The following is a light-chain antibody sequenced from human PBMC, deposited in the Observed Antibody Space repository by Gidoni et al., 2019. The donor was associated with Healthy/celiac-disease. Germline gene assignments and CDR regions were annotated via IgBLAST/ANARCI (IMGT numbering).Light chain of an antibody. CDR3: SSYTSSSIWV. V-gene: IGLV2-14*01. J-gene: IGLJ3*02. CDR1: SSDVGGYNY. Sequence: QSALTQPVSVSGSPGQSNTIPCTGSSSDVGGYNYVSWYQQHPGKAPKFMIYDVTNRPSGVSNRFAGSKSGNTASLTISGLQAEDEADYYCSSYTSSSIWVFGGGTKLTVL. CDR2: DVT.